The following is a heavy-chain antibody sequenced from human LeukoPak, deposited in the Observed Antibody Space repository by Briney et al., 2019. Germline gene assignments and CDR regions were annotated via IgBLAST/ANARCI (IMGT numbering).Heavy chain of an antibody. Sequence: SETLSLTCAVYGVSFSGYYWSWIRQPPGKGLEWIGEINHSGSTNYNPSLKSRVTISVDTSKNQFSLKLSSVTAADTAVYYCARSGIAAAGTGEYYYYMDVWGKGTTVTVSS. CDR3: ARSGIAAAGTGEYYYYMDV. D-gene: IGHD6-13*01. V-gene: IGHV4-34*01. CDR1: GVSFSGYY. J-gene: IGHJ6*03. CDR2: INHSGST.